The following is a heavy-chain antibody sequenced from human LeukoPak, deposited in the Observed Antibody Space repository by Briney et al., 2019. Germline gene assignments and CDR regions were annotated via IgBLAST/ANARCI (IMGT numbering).Heavy chain of an antibody. CDR2: ISSSGSTI. CDR3: ARASARGYYYDSSGPDTS. V-gene: IGHV3-48*03. CDR1: GFTFSSYE. Sequence: GGSLRLSCAASGFTFSSYEMNWVPQAPGKGLEEGSYISSSGSTIYYADSVKGRFTISRDNAKNSLYLQMNSLRAEDTAVYYCARASARGYYYDSSGPDTSGGQGTLVTV. J-gene: IGHJ4*02. D-gene: IGHD3-22*01.